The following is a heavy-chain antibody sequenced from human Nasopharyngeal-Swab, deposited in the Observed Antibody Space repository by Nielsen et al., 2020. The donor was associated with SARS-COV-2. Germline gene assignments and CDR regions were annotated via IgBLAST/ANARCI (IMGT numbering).Heavy chain of an antibody. CDR1: GLPFKNYA. Sequence: GGSLRLSCAVSGLPFKNYAVTWVRQAPGKGLEWVSIISSSGTDTYYADYVKGRFTISRDNSKNTLYLQMNSLRAEDSAIYYCAKSRGDTTMAHYYYYLDVWGKGTTVTVSS. CDR2: ISSSGTDT. V-gene: IGHV3-23*01. J-gene: IGHJ6*03. CDR3: AKSRGDTTMAHYYYYLDV. D-gene: IGHD5-24*01.